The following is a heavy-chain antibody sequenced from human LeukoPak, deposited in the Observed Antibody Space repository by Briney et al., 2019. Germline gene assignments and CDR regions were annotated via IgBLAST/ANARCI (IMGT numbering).Heavy chain of an antibody. Sequence: ASVKVSCKASGYTFTSYYMHSVRQAPGQGLEWMGIINPSGGSTSYAQKFQGRVTMTRDTSSSTVYMELSSLRSEDTAVYFCARGDYGDQYYMDVWGKGTTVTVSS. CDR1: GYTFTSYY. CDR3: ARGDYGDQYYMDV. V-gene: IGHV1-46*01. D-gene: IGHD4-17*01. CDR2: INPSGGST. J-gene: IGHJ6*03.